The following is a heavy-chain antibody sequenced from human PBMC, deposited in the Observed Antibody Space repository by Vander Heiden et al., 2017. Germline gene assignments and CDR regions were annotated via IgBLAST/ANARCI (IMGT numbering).Heavy chain of an antibody. J-gene: IGHJ4*02. CDR3: ARRTKVRPYYFDY. V-gene: IGHV7-4-1*02. CDR1: GYPFTSYA. Sequence: QVQLVQSRSELKTPGPSVKVSCKASGYPFTSYAMNRVRQAPGQGLEWMGWIKTNTGNPTYAQGFTGRFVFSLDTSVSTAYLQISNLKAEDTAVYYCARRTKVRPYYFDYWGQGTLVTVSS. D-gene: IGHD1-1*01. CDR2: IKTNTGNP.